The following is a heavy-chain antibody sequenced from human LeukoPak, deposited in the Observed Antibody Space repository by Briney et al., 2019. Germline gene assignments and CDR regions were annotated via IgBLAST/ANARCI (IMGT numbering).Heavy chain of an antibody. Sequence: SETLSLTCTVSGGSISSSSYYWGWIRQPPGKGLEWIGSIFYSGSTYYNPSLKSRVTISVDTSKNQFSLRLSSVTAADTAVYYCASGSYTYYYMDVWGKGTTVTVSS. CDR2: IFYSGST. D-gene: IGHD4-11*01. CDR3: ASGSYTYYYMDV. J-gene: IGHJ6*03. CDR1: GGSISSSSYY. V-gene: IGHV4-39*07.